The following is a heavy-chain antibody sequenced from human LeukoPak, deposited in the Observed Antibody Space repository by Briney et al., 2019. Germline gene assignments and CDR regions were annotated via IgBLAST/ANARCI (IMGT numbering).Heavy chain of an antibody. CDR1: GGTFSSYA. J-gene: IGHJ4*02. D-gene: IGHD4-17*01. V-gene: IGHV1-69*01. CDR2: IIPIFGTA. CDR3: ARSPTTVTTD. Sequence: ASVKVSCKASGGTFSSYAISWVRQAPGQGLEWMGGIIPIFGTANYAQKFQGRVTITADESTSTAYMELSSLRSDDTAVYYCARSPTTVTTDWGQGTLVTVSS.